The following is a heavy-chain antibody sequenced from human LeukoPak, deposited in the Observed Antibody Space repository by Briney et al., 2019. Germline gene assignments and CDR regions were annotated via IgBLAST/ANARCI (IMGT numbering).Heavy chain of an antibody. J-gene: IGHJ4*02. Sequence: GGSLRLSCAASGFTFSSYSMNWVRQAPGQGLEWVSSISTSGSYIYYADSVEGRFTISRDNARNLLYLQMNSLRAEDTAVYYCAKVPPFGELLFDYWGQGTLVTVSS. CDR2: ISTSGSYI. CDR1: GFTFSSYS. CDR3: AKVPPFGELLFDY. V-gene: IGHV3-21*04. D-gene: IGHD3-10*01.